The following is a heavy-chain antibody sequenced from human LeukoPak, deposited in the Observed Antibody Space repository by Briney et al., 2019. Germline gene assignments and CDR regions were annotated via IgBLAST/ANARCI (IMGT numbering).Heavy chain of an antibody. D-gene: IGHD3-22*01. V-gene: IGHV3-23*01. Sequence: GGSLRLSCAASGFTFSSYAMSWVRQAPGKGLEWVSAISGSGGSTYYADSVKGRFTISRDNSGTTVSLQMNSLTTDDTAEYFCAKEGRLTVAAVVVENYFDYWGQGTPVIVSA. CDR2: ISGSGGST. J-gene: IGHJ4*02. CDR3: AKEGRLTVAAVVVENYFDY. CDR1: GFTFSSYA.